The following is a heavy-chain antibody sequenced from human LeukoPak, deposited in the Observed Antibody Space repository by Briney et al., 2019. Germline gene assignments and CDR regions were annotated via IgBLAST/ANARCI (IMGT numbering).Heavy chain of an antibody. V-gene: IGHV4-59*01. D-gene: IGHD3-10*01. CDR1: GGSISSYY. CDR3: ARVPLYYYGSGSYLGFFDY. J-gene: IGHJ4*02. CDR2: IYYSGGT. Sequence: SETLSLTCTVSGGSISSYYWSWIRQPPGKGLEWIGYIYYSGGTNYNPSLKSRVTISVDTSKNQFSLKLSSVTAADTAVYYCARVPLYYYGSGSYLGFFDYWGQGTLVTVSS.